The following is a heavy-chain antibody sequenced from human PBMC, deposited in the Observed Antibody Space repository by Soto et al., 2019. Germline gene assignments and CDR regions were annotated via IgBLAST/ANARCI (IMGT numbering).Heavy chain of an antibody. J-gene: IGHJ5*01. CDR2: ISNGGRYI. Sequence: GGSLILSCAASGFNFNSYAMNWVRQAPGKGLEWVSSISNGGRYIFYADSVKGRFTISRDNAKNSLYLEMKSLSAEDTAVYYCARDRGVPGSGNYYAPHNCFDSWGQGTLVTVSS. CDR3: ARDRGVPGSGNYYAPHNCFDS. D-gene: IGHD3-10*01. V-gene: IGHV3-21*06. CDR1: GFNFNSYA.